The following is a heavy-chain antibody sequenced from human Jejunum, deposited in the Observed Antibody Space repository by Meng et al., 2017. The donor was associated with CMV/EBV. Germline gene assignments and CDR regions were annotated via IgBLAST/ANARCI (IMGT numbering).Heavy chain of an antibody. CDR3: ARVFGVAYFDS. CDR2: ISPYNDNA. D-gene: IGHD3-3*01. V-gene: IGHV1-18*01. J-gene: IGHJ4*02. Sequence: KASGDTFSNYGFTWVRRAPGQGLEWMGYISPYNDNANYAQKFQGRVTMTRDTSTSTAYMELRSLRADDTAVYYCARVFGVAYFDSWGQGTLVTVSS. CDR1: GDTFSNYG.